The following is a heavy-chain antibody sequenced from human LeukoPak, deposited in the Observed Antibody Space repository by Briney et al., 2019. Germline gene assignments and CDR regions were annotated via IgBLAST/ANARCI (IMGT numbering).Heavy chain of an antibody. CDR2: IYNSGST. Sequence: SETLSLTCTVSGGSISSYYWSWIRQSPGKGLEWIGSIYNSGSTYYNPSLKSRVTISIDTSKNQFSLKLSSVTAADTAVYYCARDHSSSSEDYWGQGTLVTVSS. D-gene: IGHD6-13*01. CDR1: GGSISSYY. V-gene: IGHV4-4*08. CDR3: ARDHSSSSEDY. J-gene: IGHJ4*02.